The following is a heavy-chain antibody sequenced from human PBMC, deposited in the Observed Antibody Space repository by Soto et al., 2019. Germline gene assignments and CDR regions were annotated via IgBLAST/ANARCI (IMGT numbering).Heavy chain of an antibody. CDR1: GGSISSYY. CDR2: IYYSGST. Sequence: SETLSLTCTVSGGSISSYYWSWIRQPPGKGLEWIGYIYYSGSTNYNPSLKSRVTISVDTSKNQFSLKLSSVTAADTAVYYCARHASQGAFDIWGQGTMVTVSS. V-gene: IGHV4-59*08. CDR3: ARHASQGAFDI. J-gene: IGHJ3*02.